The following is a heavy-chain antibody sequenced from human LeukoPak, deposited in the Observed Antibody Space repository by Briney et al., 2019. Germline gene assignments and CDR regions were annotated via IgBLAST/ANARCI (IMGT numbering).Heavy chain of an antibody. Sequence: ASVKVSCKASGYTFTSYYMHWVRQAPGQGLEWMGRINPNSGGTNYAQKFQGRVTMTRDTSISTAYMELSRLRSDDTAVYYCAREPYMITFGGVTPSRDYWGQGTLVTVSS. D-gene: IGHD3-16*01. V-gene: IGHV1-2*06. CDR2: INPNSGGT. CDR3: AREPYMITFGGVTPSRDY. J-gene: IGHJ4*02. CDR1: GYTFTSYY.